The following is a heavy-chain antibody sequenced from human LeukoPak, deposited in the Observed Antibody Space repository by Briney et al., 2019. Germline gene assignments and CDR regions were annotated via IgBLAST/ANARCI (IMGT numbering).Heavy chain of an antibody. CDR1: GFTFDDYG. CDR3: AKVFMVRGANDAFDI. Sequence: QPGRSLRLSCAASGFTFDDYGMHWVRQTPGKGLEWVSGISWNRGSIGYADSVKGRFTISRDSAKNSLYLQMNSLRAEDTALYYCAKVFMVRGANDAFDIWGQGTMVTVSS. D-gene: IGHD3-10*01. J-gene: IGHJ3*02. CDR2: ISWNRGSI. V-gene: IGHV3-9*01.